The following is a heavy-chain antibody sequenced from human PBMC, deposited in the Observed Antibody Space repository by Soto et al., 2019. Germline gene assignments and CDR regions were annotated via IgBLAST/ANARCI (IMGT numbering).Heavy chain of an antibody. D-gene: IGHD3-3*01. J-gene: IGHJ4*02. CDR1: GFSLTTSGVG. V-gene: IGHV2-5*02. CDR2: IYWDDDK. Sequence: QITLKESGPTVVKPTETLTLTCTFSGFSLTTSGVGVGWVRQSTGKAPEWLALIYWDDDKRYSTSLNSRLIFTKDTSKNQVVLTMANVDPSDTATYYCAHRVLRTVFGLVTTTAIYFDFWGPGTPVVVSS. CDR3: AHRVLRTVFGLVTTTAIYFDF.